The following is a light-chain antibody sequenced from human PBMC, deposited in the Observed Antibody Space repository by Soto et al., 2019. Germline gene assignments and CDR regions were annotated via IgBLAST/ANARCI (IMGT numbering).Light chain of an antibody. CDR1: SSDIGGSNY. CDR3: YSSRSSSSTFYV. Sequence: QSALTQPASVSGSPGQSITISCAGTSSDIGGSNYVSWYQQHPGKAPKLMIYGVSNRPSGVSNRFSGSKSGNTASLTISGLQAEDEADYVCYSSRSSSSTFYVFGTGTKVTV. J-gene: IGLJ1*01. V-gene: IGLV2-14*03. CDR2: GVS.